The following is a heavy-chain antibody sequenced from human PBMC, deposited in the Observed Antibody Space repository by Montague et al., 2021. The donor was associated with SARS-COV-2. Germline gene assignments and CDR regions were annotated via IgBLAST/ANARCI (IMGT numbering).Heavy chain of an antibody. CDR1: GGSISSHSCH. V-gene: IGHV4-39*01. D-gene: IGHD3-22*01. CDR2: IYYSGDT. CDR3: ATHEGYDSNGFCV. Sequence: SETLSLTCTVSGGSISSHSCHWDWNRQTPGTGLEWIGNIYYSGDTYYXPSLRSRVTIAVDTSKNQFSLRLSSVTAADTALYFCATHEGYDSNGFCVWGQGTMVTVSS. J-gene: IGHJ6*02.